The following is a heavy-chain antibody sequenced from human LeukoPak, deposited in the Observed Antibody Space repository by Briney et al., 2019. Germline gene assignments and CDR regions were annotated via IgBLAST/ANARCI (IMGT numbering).Heavy chain of an antibody. CDR2: INSDGSNT. D-gene: IGHD2-15*01. CDR1: GFTFSSYW. Sequence: GGSLRLSCAASGFTFSSYWMHWVRQAPGKGLVWVSRINSDGSNTSNADSVKGRFTISRDNAKNTLYLQMNSLRAEDTAVYYCARGAATRYYYMDVWGKGNTVIVSS. CDR3: ARGAATRYYYMDV. V-gene: IGHV3-74*01. J-gene: IGHJ6*03.